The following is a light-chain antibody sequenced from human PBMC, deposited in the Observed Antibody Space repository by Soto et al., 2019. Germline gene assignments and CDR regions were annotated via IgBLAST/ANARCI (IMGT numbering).Light chain of an antibody. CDR3: EQNNSGALA. Sequence: EIVMTQSPATLSVSPGERATLSCRASQSLSSNLALYRQKPGQTPRLLIYVASTRATGIPARISRRGSATDITLTLNSLPSEVLEAYHCEQNNSGALAFG. CDR1: QSLSSN. CDR2: VAS. J-gene: IGKJ5*01. V-gene: IGKV3D-15*01.